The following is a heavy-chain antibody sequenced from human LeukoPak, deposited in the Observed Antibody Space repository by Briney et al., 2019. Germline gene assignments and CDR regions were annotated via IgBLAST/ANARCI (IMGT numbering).Heavy chain of an antibody. CDR3: ARDGVQYSSSWYGKVLFDY. D-gene: IGHD6-13*01. Sequence: SQTLSPTSAMSRESVSSNSAAWNWIRHSPSRGLEWLGRTNYRSKWYNDSSVSVRRRITTKQDTINNQFFMLLQLVTPEDTAVYYCARDGVQYSSSWYGKVLFDYWGQGTLVSVSS. CDR1: RESVSSNSAA. J-gene: IGHJ4*02. CDR2: TNYRSKWYN. V-gene: IGHV6-1*01.